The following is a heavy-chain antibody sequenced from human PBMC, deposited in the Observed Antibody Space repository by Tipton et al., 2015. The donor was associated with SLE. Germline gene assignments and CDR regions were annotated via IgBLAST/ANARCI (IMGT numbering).Heavy chain of an antibody. CDR2: INSSGST. CDR1: GGSISSYD. J-gene: IGHJ4*02. Sequence: LRLSCTVSGGSISSYDWSWIRQPAGKGLEWIGRINSSGSTNYNSSLKSRVTMSVDTSKRQFSLNLSSVTAADTAVYYCARGRTSLLWGQGTLVTVSS. V-gene: IGHV4-4*07. D-gene: IGHD1-26*01. CDR3: ARGRTSLL.